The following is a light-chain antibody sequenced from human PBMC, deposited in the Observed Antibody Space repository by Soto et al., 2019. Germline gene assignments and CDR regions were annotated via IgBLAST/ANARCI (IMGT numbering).Light chain of an antibody. V-gene: IGLV2-14*01. J-gene: IGLJ2*01. CDR2: DVS. CDR3: SSYTSSSTLV. Sequence: QSVLTQPASVSGSPGQSITLSCTGTSSDVGAYNYVSWYQQHPGKAPKLMIYDVSNRPSGVSNRFSGSKSGNTASLTISGLQDEDEADYYCSSYTSSSTLVFGGGTKLTVL. CDR1: SSDVGAYNY.